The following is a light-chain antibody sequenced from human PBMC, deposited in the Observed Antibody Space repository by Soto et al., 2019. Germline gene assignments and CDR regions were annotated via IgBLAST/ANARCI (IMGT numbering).Light chain of an antibody. Sequence: EIEMTQSPATLSVSPGERATLSCRASQSVSSHLAWYQQKPGQAPRLLIYGASTWPTGIPARFSGSWSGTDFTLTINSLQSEDFAFYYCQQYANWPAWTFGGGTKVEIK. V-gene: IGKV3-15*01. J-gene: IGKJ1*01. CDR2: GAS. CDR3: QQYANWPAWT. CDR1: QSVSSH.